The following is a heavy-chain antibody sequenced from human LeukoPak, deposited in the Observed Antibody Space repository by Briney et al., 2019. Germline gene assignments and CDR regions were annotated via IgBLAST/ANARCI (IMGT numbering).Heavy chain of an antibody. V-gene: IGHV3-30*04. J-gene: IGHJ3*02. CDR3: ARSWGGIQLWLGAFDI. D-gene: IGHD5-18*01. Sequence: GGSLRLSCAASGFTFSSYAIHWVRQAPGKGLEWVAVISYDGSNKYYADSVKGRFTISRDNSKNTLYLQMNSLRAEDTAVYYCARSWGGIQLWLGAFDIWGQGTMVTVSS. CDR2: ISYDGSNK. CDR1: GFTFSSYA.